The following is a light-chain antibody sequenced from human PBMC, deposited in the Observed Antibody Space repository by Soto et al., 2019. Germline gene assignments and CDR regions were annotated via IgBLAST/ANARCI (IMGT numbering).Light chain of an antibody. Sequence: DIQMTQSPSSLSASVGDRVTITCQASQDISNRLNWYQQKPGKAPKLLINDASNLEAGVPSRFSGSGSGTDFTFTISSLHPEDIATYYCQQYVNLVTFGGGTKLEIK. V-gene: IGKV1-33*01. CDR2: DAS. J-gene: IGKJ4*01. CDR1: QDISNR. CDR3: QQYVNLVT.